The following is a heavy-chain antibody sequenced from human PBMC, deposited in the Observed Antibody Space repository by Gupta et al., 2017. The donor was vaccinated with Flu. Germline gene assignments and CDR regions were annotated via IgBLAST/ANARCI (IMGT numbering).Heavy chain of an antibody. J-gene: IGHJ4*02. Sequence: QVHLIESGGGVVHPGASLRLSCGASGFTFSFYAMHCVRQAAGRGLEWFANIYHDGKFQFYADFMKGRFTISRDNSKKTLDLQMNNMTLYDSAVYYCVKDQRQTWTFDYWGQGTLVTASS. D-gene: IGHD5-12*01. CDR3: VKDQRQTWTFDY. V-gene: IGHV3-30*18. CDR2: IYHDGKFQ. CDR1: GFTFSFYA.